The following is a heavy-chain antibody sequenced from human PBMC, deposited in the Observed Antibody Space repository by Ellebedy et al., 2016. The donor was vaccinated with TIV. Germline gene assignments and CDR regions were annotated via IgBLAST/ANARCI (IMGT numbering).Heavy chain of an antibody. CDR3: ATERSGSYYNY. J-gene: IGHJ4*02. D-gene: IGHD1-26*01. CDR2: INWNGGST. V-gene: IGHV3-20*04. CDR1: GFTFDDYG. Sequence: GESLKISCAASGFTFDDYGMSWVRQAPGKGLEWVSGINWNGGSTGYADSVKGRFTISRDNAKNTVYLQMNSLRAEDTAVYYCATERSGSYYNYWGQGTLVTVSS.